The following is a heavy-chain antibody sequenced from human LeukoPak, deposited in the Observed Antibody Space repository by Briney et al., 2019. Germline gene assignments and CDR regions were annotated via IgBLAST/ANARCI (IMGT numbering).Heavy chain of an antibody. V-gene: IGHV1-18*01. D-gene: IGHD6-19*01. Sequence: ASVKVACKASGYTFTSYGISWVRQAPGQGLEWMGWISAYNANTNYAQKLQGRVTMTTDTSTSTAYMELRSLRSDETAVYYCARDLSRAVAGTIFAYWGQGTLVTVSP. CDR3: ARDLSRAVAGTIFAY. CDR1: GYTFTSYG. J-gene: IGHJ4*02. CDR2: ISAYNANT.